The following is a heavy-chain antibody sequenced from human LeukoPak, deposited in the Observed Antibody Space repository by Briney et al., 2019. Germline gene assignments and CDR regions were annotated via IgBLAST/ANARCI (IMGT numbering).Heavy chain of an antibody. CDR3: AKLGAYSSSWYGFFDY. CDR1: GYSFSSYW. D-gene: IGHD6-13*01. CDR2: IYPGESET. V-gene: IGHV5-51*01. Sequence: GESLKISCKGSGYSFSSYWIGWVRQMPGKGLEWMGIIYPGESETRYSPSVQGQVTISADKSITTAYLQWSSLKASDTAMYYCAKLGAYSSSWYGFFDYWGQGTLVAVSS. J-gene: IGHJ4*02.